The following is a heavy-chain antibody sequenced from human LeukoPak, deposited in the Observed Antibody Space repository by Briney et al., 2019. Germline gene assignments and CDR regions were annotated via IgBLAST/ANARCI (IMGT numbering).Heavy chain of an antibody. Sequence: GGSLRLSCVASGFSVRTNYTSWVRQAPGKGLEWVSMIHSGGSTYYADSVQGRFTISRDIPKNTLYLQMNSLRVEDTAIYYCARDLSHDSSWNINSWGQGTLVTVSS. V-gene: IGHV3-53*01. CDR2: IHSGGST. CDR1: GFSVRTNY. D-gene: IGHD6-13*01. CDR3: ARDLSHDSSWNINS. J-gene: IGHJ5*02.